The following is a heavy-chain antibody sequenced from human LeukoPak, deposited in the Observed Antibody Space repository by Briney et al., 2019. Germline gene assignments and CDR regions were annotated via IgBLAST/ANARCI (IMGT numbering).Heavy chain of an antibody. CDR2: ISSSSSYT. J-gene: IGHJ3*02. CDR1: GFTFSDYY. D-gene: IGHD3-9*01. CDR3: ARSYYDILTGYPDAFDI. Sequence: GGSLRLSCAASGFTFSDYYMSWIRQAPGKGLEWVSYISSSSSYTNYADSVKGRFTISRDNAKNSLYLQMNSLRAEDTAVYYCARSYYDILTGYPDAFDIWGQGTMDTVSS. V-gene: IGHV3-11*03.